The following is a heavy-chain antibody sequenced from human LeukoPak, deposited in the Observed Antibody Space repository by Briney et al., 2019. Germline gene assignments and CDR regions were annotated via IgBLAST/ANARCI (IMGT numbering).Heavy chain of an antibody. Sequence: GRSLRLSCAASGFTFSSYAMHWVRQAPGKGLEWVSHITASGTAMFYADSVKGRFTISRDNAKNSLYLQMNSLRDEDTAVYYCASSGSYRFDYWGQGTLVTVSS. J-gene: IGHJ4*02. CDR3: ASSGSYRFDY. V-gene: IGHV3-48*02. D-gene: IGHD1-26*01. CDR2: ITASGTAM. CDR1: GFTFSSYA.